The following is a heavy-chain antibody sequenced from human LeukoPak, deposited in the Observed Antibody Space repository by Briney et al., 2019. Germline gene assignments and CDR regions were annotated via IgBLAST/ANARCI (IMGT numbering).Heavy chain of an antibody. Sequence: GASVKVSCKASGYTFTSYGISWVRQAPGQGLEWMGWISAYNGNTNYAQKLQGRVTMTTDTSTSTAYMELSSLRSEDTAVYYCARISGWADYYYYYMDVWGKGTTVTVSS. CDR3: ARISGWADYYYYYMDV. CDR1: GYTFTSYG. J-gene: IGHJ6*03. CDR2: ISAYNGNT. V-gene: IGHV1-18*01. D-gene: IGHD3-10*01.